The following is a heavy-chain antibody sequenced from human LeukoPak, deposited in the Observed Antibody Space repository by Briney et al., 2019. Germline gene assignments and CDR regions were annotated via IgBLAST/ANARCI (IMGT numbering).Heavy chain of an antibody. CDR2: ISGSGGST. D-gene: IGHD3-9*01. V-gene: IGHV3-23*01. CDR1: GLTFSTYA. Sequence: GGSLRLSCAASGLTFSTYAMSWVRQAPGKGLEWVSVISGSGGSTYYADSVKGRFTISRDNSKYTLFLQMDSLRAEDTAVYYCAKGSGRVTDYYNFDYWGQGTLVTVSS. J-gene: IGHJ4*02. CDR3: AKGSGRVTDYYNFDY.